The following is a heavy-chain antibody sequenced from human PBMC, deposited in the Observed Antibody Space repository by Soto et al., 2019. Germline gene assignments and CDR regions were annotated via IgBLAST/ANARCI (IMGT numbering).Heavy chain of an antibody. J-gene: IGHJ4*02. D-gene: IGHD2-2*01. V-gene: IGHV3-30*18. CDR3: AKEDARGSTSCLPGY. CDR1: GFTFSSYG. CDR2: ISYDGSNK. Sequence: GGSLRLSCAASGFTFSSYGMHWVRQAPGKGLEWVAVISYDGSNKYYADSVKGRFTISRDNSKNTLYLQMNSLRAEDTAVYYCAKEDARGSTSCLPGYWGQGTLVTVSS.